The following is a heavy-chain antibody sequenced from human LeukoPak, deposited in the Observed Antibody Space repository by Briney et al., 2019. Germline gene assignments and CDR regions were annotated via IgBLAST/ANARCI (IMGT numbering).Heavy chain of an antibody. D-gene: IGHD5-18*01. J-gene: IGHJ4*02. V-gene: IGHV3-48*04. CDR3: ARVSRGYSYGTLYFDY. CDR2: ISSSSSTI. Sequence: GGSLRLSCAASGFTFSSYSMNWVRQAPGKGLEWVSYISSSSSTIYYADSVKGRFTISRDNAENSLYLQMNSLRAEDTAVYYCARVSRGYSYGTLYFDYWGQGTLVTVSS. CDR1: GFTFSSYS.